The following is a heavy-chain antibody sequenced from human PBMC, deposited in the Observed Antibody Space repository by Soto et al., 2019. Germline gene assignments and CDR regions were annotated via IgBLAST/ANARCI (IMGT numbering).Heavy chain of an antibody. CDR3: ARVPLTTPRTEYFNH. CDR2: IFYTGST. J-gene: IGHJ1*01. D-gene: IGHD2-15*01. Sequence: QVHLQESGPGLVKPSGTLSLTCTVSGVPVTSGSYYWSWIRQPPGKGLEWIGYIFYTGSTNYNPSLMYRVAIQLDTSKTHYSLKLSSVTAADTDVYYFARVPLTTPRTEYFNHWGQGTLVTVSS. V-gene: IGHV4-61*03. CDR1: GVPVTSGSYY.